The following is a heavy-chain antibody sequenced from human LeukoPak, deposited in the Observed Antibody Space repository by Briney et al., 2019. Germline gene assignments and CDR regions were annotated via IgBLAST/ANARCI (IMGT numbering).Heavy chain of an antibody. CDR2: INHSGST. CDR3: ARISVTMVQGVIRARNYYYYYMDV. D-gene: IGHD3-10*01. CDR1: GGSFSGDY. Sequence: SETLSLTCAVYGGSFSGDYWSWIRQPPGKGLEWIGEINHSGSTNYNPSLKSRVTISVDTSKNQFSLKLSSVTAADTAVYYCARISVTMVQGVIRARNYYYYYMDVWGKGTTVTVSS. J-gene: IGHJ6*03. V-gene: IGHV4-34*01.